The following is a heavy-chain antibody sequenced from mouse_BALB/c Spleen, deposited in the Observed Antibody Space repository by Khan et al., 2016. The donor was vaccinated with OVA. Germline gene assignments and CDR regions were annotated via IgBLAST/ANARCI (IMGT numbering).Heavy chain of an antibody. CDR1: GFNIKDTY. V-gene: IGHV14-3*02. J-gene: IGHJ2*01. CDR2: IDPANGNT. CDR3: ASINA. Sequence: VQLKESGAELVKPGASVKLSCTASGFNIKDTYMHWVKQSPEQGLEWIGRIDPANGNTKYNQKFQGKATLTADTSSKTAYMQISSLTSEDTAVYYCASINAWGQGTILTVSS.